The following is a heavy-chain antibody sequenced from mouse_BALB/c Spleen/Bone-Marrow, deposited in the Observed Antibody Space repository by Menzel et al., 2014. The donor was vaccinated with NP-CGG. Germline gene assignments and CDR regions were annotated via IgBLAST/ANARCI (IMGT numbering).Heavy chain of an antibody. D-gene: IGHD1-1*01. J-gene: IGHJ1*01. Sequence: VMLVESGPELVRPGVSVKISCKGSGYAFTEYSIHWVKQSHAKSLEWIGVISTYSGNTNFNQIFKGKATMTVDKSSSTAYMELARLTSEDSAIYYCTRGGSSHWYFDVWGAGTTVTVSS. CDR3: TRGGSSHWYFDV. CDR2: ISTYSGNT. V-gene: IGHV1-67*01. CDR1: GYAFTEYS.